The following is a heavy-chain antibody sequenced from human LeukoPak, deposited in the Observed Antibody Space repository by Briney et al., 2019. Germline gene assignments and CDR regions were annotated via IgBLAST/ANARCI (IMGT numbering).Heavy chain of an antibody. Sequence: GGSLRLSCAASGFTFRSYAMSWVRQAPGRGLEWVSAISGSGGSTYYADSVKGRFTISRDNSKNTLYLQMNSLRAEDTAVYYCAKDYYDFWSGFPLNWFDPWGQGTLVTVSS. D-gene: IGHD3-3*01. CDR2: ISGSGGST. CDR3: AKDYYDFWSGFPLNWFDP. CDR1: GFTFRSYA. V-gene: IGHV3-23*01. J-gene: IGHJ5*02.